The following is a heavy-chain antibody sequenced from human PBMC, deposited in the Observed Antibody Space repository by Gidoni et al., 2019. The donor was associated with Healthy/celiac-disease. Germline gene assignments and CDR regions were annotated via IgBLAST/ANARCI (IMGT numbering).Heavy chain of an antibody. CDR1: GFSLSTSGVG. Sequence: QITLKESGPTLVKPPQPLTLTCTFSGFSLSTSGVGVGWIRQPPGKALEWLALVYWNDDKRYSPSLKSRLTITKDTSKNQVVLTMTNMDPVDTATYYCAHIYWSSSWYFVPYDWGQGTLVTVSS. J-gene: IGHJ4*02. D-gene: IGHD6-13*01. CDR3: AHIYWSSSWYFVPYD. CDR2: VYWNDDK. V-gene: IGHV2-5*01.